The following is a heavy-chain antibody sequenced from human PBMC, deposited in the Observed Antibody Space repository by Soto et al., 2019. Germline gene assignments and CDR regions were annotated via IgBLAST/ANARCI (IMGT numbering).Heavy chain of an antibody. CDR1: GVSITPYF. Sequence: SETLSLTCTVSGVSITPYFWSWIRQPAGEAPEWLGHIYASGRTTYNPSLKSRVTMFVSQTQVSLRLTSVTAADTAVYYCARHFDVDTSLDHYYLDLWGRGALVTVYS. D-gene: IGHD3-9*01. CDR3: ARHFDVDTSLDHYYLDL. J-gene: IGHJ2*01. V-gene: IGHV4-4*07. CDR2: IYASGRT.